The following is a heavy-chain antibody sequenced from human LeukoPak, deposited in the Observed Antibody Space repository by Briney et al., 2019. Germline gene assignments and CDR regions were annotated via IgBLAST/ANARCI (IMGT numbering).Heavy chain of an antibody. CDR1: GGSISSSTYY. J-gene: IGHJ5*02. Sequence: ASETLSLTCTVSGGSISSSTYYWGWIRQPPGKGLEWIGSIYYSGSTYYNPSPESRVTISVDTSKNQFSLKLSSVTAADTAMYYCARHPPQLLWFGEGWFDPWGQGTLVTVSS. D-gene: IGHD3-10*01. CDR3: ARHPPQLLWFGEGWFDP. CDR2: IYYSGST. V-gene: IGHV4-39*01.